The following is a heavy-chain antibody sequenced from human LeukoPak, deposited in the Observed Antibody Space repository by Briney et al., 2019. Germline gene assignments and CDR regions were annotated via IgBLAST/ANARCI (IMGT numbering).Heavy chain of an antibody. CDR1: GYSFTNYW. J-gene: IGHJ6*02. D-gene: IGHD1-14*01. V-gene: IGHV5-10-1*01. Sequence: GESLKISCKGSGYSFTNYWIGWVRQMPGKGLEWMGRIDPSDSYTNCSPSFQGHVTISADKSISTAYLQWSSLKASDTAMYYCASIGPEPYYYYGMDVWGQGTTVTVSS. CDR2: IDPSDSYT. CDR3: ASIGPEPYYYYGMDV.